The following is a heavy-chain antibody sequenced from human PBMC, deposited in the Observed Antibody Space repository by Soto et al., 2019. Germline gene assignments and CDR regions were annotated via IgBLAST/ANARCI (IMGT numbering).Heavy chain of an antibody. CDR2: IYYSGST. V-gene: IGHV4-30-4*01. D-gene: IGHD3-10*01. J-gene: IGHJ6*02. CDR1: GGSISSGDYY. Sequence: QVQLQESGPGLVKPSQTLSLTCTVSGGSISSGDYYWSWIRQSPGKGLEWIAYIYYSGSTYYNPSLNSRVTLSVDTSKNQFSLKLSSVTAADTAVYYCARENYGSGSSVRYYYYGMDVWGQGTTVTVSS. CDR3: ARENYGSGSSVRYYYYGMDV.